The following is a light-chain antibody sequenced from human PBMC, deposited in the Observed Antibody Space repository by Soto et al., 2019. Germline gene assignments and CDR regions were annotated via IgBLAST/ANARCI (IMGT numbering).Light chain of an antibody. CDR3: CSFTSSNTHV. V-gene: IGLV2-23*02. CDR2: EVN. CDR1: SSDFGNYNL. J-gene: IGLJ1*01. Sequence: QSVLAQPASVSGSPGQSITISCTGTSSDFGNYNLFSWYQQHPGKVPKLILFEVNKRPSGVSGRFSGSKSGNTASLTISGLQAEDEADYYYCSFTSSNTHVFGTGTKVTVL.